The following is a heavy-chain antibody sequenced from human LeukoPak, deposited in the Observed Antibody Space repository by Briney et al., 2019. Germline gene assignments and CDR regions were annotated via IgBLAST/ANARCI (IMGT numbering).Heavy chain of an antibody. CDR2: IVVGSGNT. D-gene: IGHD3-22*01. Sequence: GASVKVSCKASGFTFTSSAVQWVRQARGQRLEWIGWIVVGSGNTNYAQKFQERVTITRDMSTSTAYMELSSLRSEDTAVYYCAARYYYDSSDEYYFDYWGQRTLVTVSS. V-gene: IGHV1-58*01. CDR3: AARYYYDSSDEYYFDY. CDR1: GFTFTSSA. J-gene: IGHJ4*02.